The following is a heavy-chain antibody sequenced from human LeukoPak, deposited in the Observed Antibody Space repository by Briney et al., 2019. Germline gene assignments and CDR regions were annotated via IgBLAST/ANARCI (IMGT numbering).Heavy chain of an antibody. D-gene: IGHD5-18*01. CDR1: GYTFTNYY. CDR2: INPSGGST. CDR3: ARDREVTEGAFDI. Sequence: ASVKVSCKATGYTFTNYYMHWVRQAPGQGLEWMGIINPSGGSTSYAQKFQGRVTMTRDTSTSTVYMELSSLRSEDTAVYYCARDREVTEGAFDIWGQGTMVTVSS. V-gene: IGHV1-46*01. J-gene: IGHJ3*02.